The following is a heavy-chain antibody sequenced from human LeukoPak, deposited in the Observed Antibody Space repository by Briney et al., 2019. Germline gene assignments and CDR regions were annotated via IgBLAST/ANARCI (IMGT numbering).Heavy chain of an antibody. V-gene: IGHV4-4*07. D-gene: IGHD2-2*01. CDR2: IYTCGST. J-gene: IGHJ4*02. CDR3: ARDFDWGLPAASSYYYDY. CDR1: GGSLRRYY. Sequence: PSETLSLTRTVSGGSLRRYYWSWLRQPAAQGLEWTGRIYTCGSTNYNPSLKSRVTISVDKSKTQFSLKLSSVTAADTAVYYCARDFDWGLPAASSYYYDYWVQGTVVTVSA.